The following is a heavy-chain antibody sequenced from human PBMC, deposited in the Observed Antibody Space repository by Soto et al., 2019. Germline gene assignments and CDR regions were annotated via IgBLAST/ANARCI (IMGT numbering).Heavy chain of an antibody. CDR2: INPSGGST. J-gene: IGHJ6*02. V-gene: IGHV1-46*01. D-gene: IGHD6-13*01. Sequence: VASVKVSCKASGYTFTSYDMHWVRQAPGQGLEWMGIINPSGGSTSYAQKFQGRVTMTRDTSTSTVYMELSSLRSEDTAVYYCAREGYLNAPYYYYGMDVWGQGTTVTVSS. CDR1: GYTFTSYD. CDR3: AREGYLNAPYYYYGMDV.